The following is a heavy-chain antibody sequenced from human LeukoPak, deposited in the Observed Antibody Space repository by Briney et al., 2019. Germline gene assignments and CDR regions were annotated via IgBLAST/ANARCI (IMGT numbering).Heavy chain of an antibody. CDR3: ARDSISDY. J-gene: IGHJ4*02. CDR1: GFTFSSYG. D-gene: IGHD2-21*01. V-gene: IGHV3-30*03. CDR2: ISYDESNK. Sequence: GRSLRLSCAASGFTFSSYGMHWVRQAPGKGLEWVAVISYDESNKYYADSVKGRFTISRDNSKNTLYLQMNSLRAEDTAVYYCARDSISDYWGQGTLVTVSS.